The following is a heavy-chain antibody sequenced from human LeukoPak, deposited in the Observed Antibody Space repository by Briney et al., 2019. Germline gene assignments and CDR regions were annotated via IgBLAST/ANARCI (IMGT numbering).Heavy chain of an antibody. CDR1: GFIFSGYG. CDR3: ARAIAVAGPYYFDY. D-gene: IGHD6-19*01. J-gene: IGHJ4*02. Sequence: GGSLRLSCAASGFIFSGYGMNWVPQAPGKGLEWVSSIGSVTTYIYYADSVKGRFTISRDNAKNSLSLQMNSLRAEDTAVYYCARAIAVAGPYYFDYWGQGTLVTVSS. V-gene: IGHV3-21*01. CDR2: IGSVTTYI.